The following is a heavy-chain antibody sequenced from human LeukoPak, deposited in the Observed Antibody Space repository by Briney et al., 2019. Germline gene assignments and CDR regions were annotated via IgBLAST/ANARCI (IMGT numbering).Heavy chain of an antibody. D-gene: IGHD1-1*01. J-gene: IGHJ4*02. CDR3: ARHGNWEPFDY. Sequence: TSETLSLTCVLSGASIRSSDYYWAWIRQPPGKGLEWIGTVYYSGSTYYNPSLKSRLTISVDTSNNSVSLKVTSLTAADTAVYYCARHGNWEPFDYWGQGSLVTVPS. CDR2: VYYSGST. V-gene: IGHV4-39*01. CDR1: GASIRSSDYY.